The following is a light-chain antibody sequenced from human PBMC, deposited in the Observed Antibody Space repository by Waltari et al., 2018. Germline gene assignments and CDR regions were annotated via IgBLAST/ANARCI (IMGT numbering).Light chain of an antibody. CDR3: MQGTHWPYT. V-gene: IGKV2-30*02. Sequence: VVMIQSPLSLPVTLGQPASISCKSTQSLVHSDGNTHLTWSHQRPGQSPSRLINRISTRDSVSPDSFGGSGLGTNFTLKITGLEAEDFEVYYGMQGTHWPYTFGAGTRRDIK. CDR2: RIS. CDR1: QSLVHSDGNTH. J-gene: IGKJ2*01.